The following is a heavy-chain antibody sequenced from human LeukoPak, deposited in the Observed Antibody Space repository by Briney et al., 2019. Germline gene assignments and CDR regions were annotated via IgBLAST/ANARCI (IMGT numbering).Heavy chain of an antibody. Sequence: SQTLSLTCDVSGGSISSGPYSWSWIRQPLGKGLEWIVYIYHTGSTYYNPSLKSRVTISVDTSKNQFSLRLSSVTAADTAVYYCARLQYCSGTSCYWFDPWGQGTLVTVSS. CDR1: GGSISSGPYS. V-gene: IGHV4-30-2*01. J-gene: IGHJ5*02. CDR3: ARLQYCSGTSCYWFDP. D-gene: IGHD2-2*01. CDR2: IYHTGST.